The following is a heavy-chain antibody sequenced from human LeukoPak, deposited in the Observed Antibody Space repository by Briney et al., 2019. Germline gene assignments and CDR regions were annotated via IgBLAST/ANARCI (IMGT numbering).Heavy chain of an antibody. V-gene: IGHV3-74*03. Sequence: GGSLRLSCTASGFTFSGHWIHWVRQPPGMGLVWVSRINERGTDSMYAESVKGRFTISRDNAKNTVYLQMNSLRAEDTAVYYCAELGITMIGGVWGKGTTVTISS. J-gene: IGHJ6*04. CDR3: AELGITMIGGV. CDR2: INERGTDS. D-gene: IGHD3-10*02. CDR1: GFTFSGHW.